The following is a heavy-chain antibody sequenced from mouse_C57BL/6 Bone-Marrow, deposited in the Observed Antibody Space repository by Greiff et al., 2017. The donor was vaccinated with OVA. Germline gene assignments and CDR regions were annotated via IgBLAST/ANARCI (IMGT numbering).Heavy chain of an antibody. CDR3: TGAFYYGSSWAY. Sequence: EVMLVESGGGLVQPGGSMILSCVASGFTFSNYWMNWVRQSPEKGLEWVAQIRLKSDNYATHYAESVKGRFTISRDDSKSSVYLQMNNLRAEDTGIYYCTGAFYYGSSWAYWGQGTLVTVSA. D-gene: IGHD1-1*01. V-gene: IGHV6-3*01. CDR1: GFTFSNYW. J-gene: IGHJ3*01. CDR2: IRLKSDNYAT.